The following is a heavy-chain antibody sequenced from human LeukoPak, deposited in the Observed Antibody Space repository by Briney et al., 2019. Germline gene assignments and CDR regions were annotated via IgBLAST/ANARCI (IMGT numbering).Heavy chain of an antibody. CDR1: GGSISSYY. D-gene: IGHD5-24*01. Sequence: SETLSLTCTVSGGSISSYYWSWIRQPPGKGLEWIGYIYYSGSTNYNPSLKSRVTISVDTSKNQFSLKLSSVTAADTAVYYCARMRDGSPWPDYWGQGTLVTVSS. J-gene: IGHJ4*02. V-gene: IGHV4-59*01. CDR2: IYYSGST. CDR3: ARMRDGSPWPDY.